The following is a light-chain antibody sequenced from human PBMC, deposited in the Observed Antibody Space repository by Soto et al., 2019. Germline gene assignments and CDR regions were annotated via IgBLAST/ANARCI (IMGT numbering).Light chain of an antibody. CDR3: QQRNIWPPVT. Sequence: EILMTQSPATLSVSPGERVTLSCRPSQSIRSNLAWYQQKPGKAPRLLIYGASTRATGIPARFSGSGSGTDFTLTISSLEPEDSGIYYCQQRNIWPPVTFGQGTRLEIK. J-gene: IGKJ5*01. V-gene: IGKV3-15*01. CDR2: GAS. CDR1: QSIRSN.